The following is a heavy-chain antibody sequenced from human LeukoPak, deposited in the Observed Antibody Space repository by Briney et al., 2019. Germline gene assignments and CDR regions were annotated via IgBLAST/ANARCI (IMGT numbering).Heavy chain of an antibody. J-gene: IGHJ4*02. CDR2: INPSGGST. D-gene: IGHD1-1*01. CDR3: ARDRALLRYTTGTTAGLDY. CDR1: GYTFTSYY. Sequence: VASVKVSCKASGYTFTSYYMHWVRQAPGQGLEWMGIINPSGGSTSYAQKFQGRVTMTRDTSTSTVYMELSSLRSEDTAVYYCARDRALLRYTTGTTAGLDYWGQGTLVTVSS. V-gene: IGHV1-46*01.